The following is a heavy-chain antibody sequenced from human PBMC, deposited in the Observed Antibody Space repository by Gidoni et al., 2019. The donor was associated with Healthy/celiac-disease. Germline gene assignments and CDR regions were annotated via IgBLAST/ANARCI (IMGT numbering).Heavy chain of an antibody. CDR3: ARDLYLDYDILTGSSYFDY. CDR2: ISYDGSNK. J-gene: IGHJ4*02. D-gene: IGHD3-9*01. V-gene: IGHV3-30-3*01. Sequence: VAVISYDGSNKYYADSVKGRFTISRDNSKNTLYLQMNSLRAEDTAVYYCARDLYLDYDILTGSSYFDYWGQGTLVTVSS.